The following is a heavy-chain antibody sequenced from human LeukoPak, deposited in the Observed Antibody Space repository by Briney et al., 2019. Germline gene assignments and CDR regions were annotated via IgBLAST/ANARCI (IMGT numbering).Heavy chain of an antibody. V-gene: IGHV3-23*01. J-gene: IGHJ4*02. CDR1: GFTFSSYA. D-gene: IGHD6-6*01. CDR2: ISGSGGST. Sequence: GGSLRLSCAASGFTFSSYAMSWVRQAPGKGLEWVSAISGSGGSTYYADSVKGRFTISRDNSKNTLYLQVNSLRAEDTAVYYCAKSALVYRQLSSFFDYWGQGTLVTVSS. CDR3: AKSALVYRQLSSFFDY.